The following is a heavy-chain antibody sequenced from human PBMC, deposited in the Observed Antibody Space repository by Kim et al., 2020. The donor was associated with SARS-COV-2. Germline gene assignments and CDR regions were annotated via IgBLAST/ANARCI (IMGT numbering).Heavy chain of an antibody. CDR2: IYTSGST. D-gene: IGHD6-13*01. CDR1: GGSISSYY. Sequence: SETLSLTCTVSGGSISSYYWSWIRQPAGKGLEWIGRIYTSGSTNYNPSLKSRVTMSVDTSKSQFSLKLSSVTAADTAVYYCARVFSPGSSWGYAFDIWGQGTMVTVSS. CDR3: ARVFSPGSSWGYAFDI. V-gene: IGHV4-4*07. J-gene: IGHJ3*02.